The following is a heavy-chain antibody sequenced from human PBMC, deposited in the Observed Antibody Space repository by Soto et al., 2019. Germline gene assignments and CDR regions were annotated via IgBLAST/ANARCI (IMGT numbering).Heavy chain of an antibody. Sequence: SETLSLTCAVSGGSISSGGYSWSWIRQPPGKGLEWIGYIYHSGSTYYNPSLKSRVTISVDKSKNQFSLKLSSVTAADTAVYYCARDRGYCSGGSCYSGWFDPWGQGTLVTVSS. D-gene: IGHD2-15*01. V-gene: IGHV4-30-2*01. CDR3: ARDRGYCSGGSCYSGWFDP. CDR2: IYHSGST. CDR1: GGSISSGGYS. J-gene: IGHJ5*02.